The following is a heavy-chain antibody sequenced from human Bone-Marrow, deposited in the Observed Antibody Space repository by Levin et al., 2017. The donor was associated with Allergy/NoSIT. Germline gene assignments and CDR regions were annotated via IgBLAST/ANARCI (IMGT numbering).Heavy chain of an antibody. D-gene: IGHD6-19*01. J-gene: IGHJ4*02. V-gene: IGHV4-34*01. Sequence: PSETLSLTCAVYGGSFSGYHWSWIRQSPGKGLEWIGEINHSGSSNYNPSLKSRVTISGDKSNNQFSLKLRSMTAADTAVYYCARGFRTPNIVVAGTDHWGQGTLVTVSS. CDR3: ARGFRTPNIVVAGTDH. CDR1: GGSFSGYH. CDR2: INHSGSS.